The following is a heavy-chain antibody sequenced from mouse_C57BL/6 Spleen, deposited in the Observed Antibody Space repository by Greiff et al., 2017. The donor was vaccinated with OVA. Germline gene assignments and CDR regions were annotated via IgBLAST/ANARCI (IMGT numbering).Heavy chain of an antibody. D-gene: IGHD2-5*01. CDR2: IYIGTGYT. Sequence: VQLKQSGAELVRPGSSVKMSCKTSGYTFTSYGLNWVKQRTGQGLEWIGSIYIGTGYTEYNEKFKGKATLTSDKSSSTAYMQLSSLTSEDSAIYFCASVSNYPYYFDYWGQGTTLTVSS. J-gene: IGHJ2*01. V-gene: IGHV1-58*01. CDR1: GYTFTSYG. CDR3: ASVSNYPYYFDY.